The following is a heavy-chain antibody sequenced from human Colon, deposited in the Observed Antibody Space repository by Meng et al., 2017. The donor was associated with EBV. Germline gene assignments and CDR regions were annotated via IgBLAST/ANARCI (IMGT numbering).Heavy chain of an antibody. D-gene: IGHD2-8*02. Sequence: GVGPLMPPRTRHSPRACNGGSRDGADGNWTRTPPGKGVLLNGENTYGRSPSYNPSLKIRVTISIDKFKNQLSMMPSSVTAADTAVYYCARRPTGIDYWGQGTLVTVSS. CDR1: GGSRDGAD. CDR2: NTYGRSP. V-gene: IGHV4-34*01. J-gene: IGHJ4*02. CDR3: ARRPTGIDY.